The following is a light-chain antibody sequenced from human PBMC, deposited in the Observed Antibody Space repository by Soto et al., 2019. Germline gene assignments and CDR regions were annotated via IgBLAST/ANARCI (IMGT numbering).Light chain of an antibody. CDR3: AAWDDSLNVVV. V-gene: IGLV1-44*01. CDR1: SSNVGSNT. J-gene: IGLJ2*01. Sequence: QAVVSQPPSASGTPGQRVTISCSGSSSNVGSNTVSWYQRLPGTAPNLLIYSDNQRPSGVPDRFSGSKSGTSASLAISGLQSEDEADYYCAAWDDSLNVVVFGGGTKVTVL. CDR2: SDN.